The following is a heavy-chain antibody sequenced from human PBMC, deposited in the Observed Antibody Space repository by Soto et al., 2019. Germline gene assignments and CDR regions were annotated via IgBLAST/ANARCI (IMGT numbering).Heavy chain of an antibody. CDR2: ISYDGGNK. CDR3: ARVRDSSGYYAFDI. D-gene: IGHD3-22*01. J-gene: IGHJ3*02. V-gene: IGHV3-30-3*01. CDR1: GFTFSSYA. Sequence: QVQLVESGGGVVQPGRSLRLSCAASGFTFSSYAMHWVRQAPGKGLEWVAVISYDGGNKYYADSVKGRFTVSRDNSKNTVYLQMNSLRAEDTAVHYCARVRDSSGYYAFDIWGQGTMVTVSS.